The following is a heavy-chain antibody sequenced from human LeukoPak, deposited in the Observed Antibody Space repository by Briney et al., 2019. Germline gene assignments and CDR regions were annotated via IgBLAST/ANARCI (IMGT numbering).Heavy chain of an antibody. CDR2: IDGPGSST. J-gene: IGHJ5*02. Sequence: GGSLRLPCAGSGFTFSSYWMHWVRQAPGKGPVWVSRIDGPGSSTNYADSVKGRFTVSRDNAKNTLYLQMNSLRAEDTAVYYCARSRSFGNYNWFDPWGQGTLVTVSS. V-gene: IGHV3-74*01. CDR3: ARSRSFGNYNWFDP. CDR1: GFTFSSYW. D-gene: IGHD3-10*01.